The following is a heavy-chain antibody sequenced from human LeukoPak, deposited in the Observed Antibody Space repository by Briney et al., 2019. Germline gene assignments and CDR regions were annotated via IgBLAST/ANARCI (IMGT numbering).Heavy chain of an antibody. D-gene: IGHD4-17*01. Sequence: GASVKVSCKASGYTFTGYYMHWVRQAPGQGLEWMGWINPNSGGTNFAQKFQGRITMTRDTSISTAYMELSRLISDDTAVYYCARDRWPVTRIHYYYSMDVWGKGTTVTVSS. CDR3: ARDRWPVTRIHYYYSMDV. J-gene: IGHJ6*03. V-gene: IGHV1-2*02. CDR2: INPNSGGT. CDR1: GYTFTGYY.